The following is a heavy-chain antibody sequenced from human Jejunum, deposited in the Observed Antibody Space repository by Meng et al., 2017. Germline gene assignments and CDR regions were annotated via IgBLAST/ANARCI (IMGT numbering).Heavy chain of an antibody. CDR3: ARRGGFGDLGF. J-gene: IGHJ6*02. CDR2: IYPRDYDV. V-gene: IGHV5-51*01. D-gene: IGHD3-10*01. CDR1: GYTFTSYW. Sequence: GESLKISCQGSGYTFTSYWIAWVRQRPGKGLEWMGIIYPRDYDVRYNPSFQGQVTIPVDKSISTAYLQWSSLKASDTATYYCARRGGFGDLGFWGQGTTVTVSS.